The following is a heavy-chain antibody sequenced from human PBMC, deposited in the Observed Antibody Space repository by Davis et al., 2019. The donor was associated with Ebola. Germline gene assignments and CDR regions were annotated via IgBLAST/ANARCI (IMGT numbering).Heavy chain of an antibody. D-gene: IGHD6-19*01. CDR1: GFTFSSYW. V-gene: IGHV3-7*03. Sequence: GESLKISCAASGFTFSSYWMSWVRQAPGKGLEWVANIKQDGSEKYYVDSVKGRFTISRDNAKNSLYLQMNSLRAEDKAVYYCARDRNEMAVAGTGPFWYWGQGTLVTVSS. CDR2: IKQDGSEK. J-gene: IGHJ4*02. CDR3: ARDRNEMAVAGTGPFWY.